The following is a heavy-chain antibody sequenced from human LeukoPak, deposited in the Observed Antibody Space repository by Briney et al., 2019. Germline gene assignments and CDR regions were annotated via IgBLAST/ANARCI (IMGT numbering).Heavy chain of an antibody. V-gene: IGHV5-51*01. CDR1: GYIFTSYW. CDR2: IYPGGSDT. D-gene: IGHD5-24*01. J-gene: IGHJ6*02. Sequence: ESLKISCKGSGYIFTSYWIGWVRPMPGKGLGGMGIIYPGGSDTRYSPSFQGQVPISADKSISTAYLQWSSLKASDTAMYYCAISPLDGYNYGMDVWGQGTTVTVSS. CDR3: AISPLDGYNYGMDV.